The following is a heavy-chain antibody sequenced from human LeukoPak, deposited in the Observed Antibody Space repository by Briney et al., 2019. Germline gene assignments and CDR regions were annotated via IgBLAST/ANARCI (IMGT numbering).Heavy chain of an antibody. CDR1: GFTFSSYS. J-gene: IGHJ4*02. D-gene: IGHD3-22*01. CDR2: ISSSSSYI. V-gene: IGHV3-21*01. CDR3: ASGQCDRSGYDCDY. Sequence: GGSLRLSCAASGFTFSSYSMNWVRQAPGKGLEWVSSISSSSSYIYYADSVKGRFTISRDNAKNSLYLQMNSLRAEDTAVYYCASGQCDRSGYDCDYWGQGTLVTVSS.